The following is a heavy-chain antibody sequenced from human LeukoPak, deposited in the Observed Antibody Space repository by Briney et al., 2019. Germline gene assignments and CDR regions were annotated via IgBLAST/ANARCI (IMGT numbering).Heavy chain of an antibody. V-gene: IGHV1-2*02. CDR3: ASGYYDSSGYINWFDP. D-gene: IGHD3-22*01. CDR2: INPRSGAS. J-gene: IGHJ5*02. Sequence: ASVKVSCKASGYAFTGYYIHWVRQAPGQGLEWMGWINPRSGASQYSQNFQGRVTMTRDTSMSTAYMELTRLKSDDTAVYYCASGYYDSSGYINWFDPWGQGTLVTVSS. CDR1: GYAFTGYY.